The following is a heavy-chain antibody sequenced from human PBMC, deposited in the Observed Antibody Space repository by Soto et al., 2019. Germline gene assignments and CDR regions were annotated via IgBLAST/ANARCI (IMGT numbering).Heavy chain of an antibody. V-gene: IGHV3-74*01. CDR3: AREGADYGYDFWSGYYLSNYYYMDV. CDR1: GFTFSSYW. D-gene: IGHD3-3*01. CDR2: INSDGSST. J-gene: IGHJ6*03. Sequence: HPGGSLRLSCAASGFTFSSYWMHWVRQAPGKGLVWVSRINSDGSSTSYADSVKGRFTISRDNAKNTLYLQMNSLRAEDTAVYYCAREGADYGYDFWSGYYLSNYYYMDVWGKGTTVTVSS.